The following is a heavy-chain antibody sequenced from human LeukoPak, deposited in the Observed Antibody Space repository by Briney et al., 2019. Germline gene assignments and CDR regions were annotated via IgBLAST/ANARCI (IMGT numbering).Heavy chain of an antibody. CDR2: INPNSGGT. CDR1: GYTFTGYY. J-gene: IGHJ4*02. CDR3: TRGSYYDSSGYSGVRLFDY. V-gene: IGHV1-2*02. D-gene: IGHD3-22*01. Sequence: ASVKVSCKASGYTFTGYYIDWVRQAPGQGLEWMGWINPNSGGTNYAQKFQGRVTMTSDTSISTAYMELSRLRSDDTALYYCTRGSYYDSSGYSGVRLFDYWGQGTPVTVPS.